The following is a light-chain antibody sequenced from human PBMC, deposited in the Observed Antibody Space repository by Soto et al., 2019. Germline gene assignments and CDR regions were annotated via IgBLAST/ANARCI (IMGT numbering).Light chain of an antibody. V-gene: IGLV2-11*01. CDR3: CSYAGAYIYV. CDR1: SSDIGAYNY. Sequence: QSVLTQPRSVSGSPGQSVTISCTGTSSDIGAYNYVSWYQQHPGKVPKLMLYDVSKRPSGVPDRFSGSKSGNTASLTISGHQADDEADYYCCSYAGAYIYVFATGTKVTVL. CDR2: DVS. J-gene: IGLJ1*01.